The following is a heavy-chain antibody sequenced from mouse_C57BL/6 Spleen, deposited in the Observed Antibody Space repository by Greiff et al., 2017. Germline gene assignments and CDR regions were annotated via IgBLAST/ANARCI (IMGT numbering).Heavy chain of an antibody. CDR1: GYTFTSYW. J-gene: IGHJ3*01. CDR2: IDPSDSET. V-gene: IGHV1-52*01. D-gene: IGHD1-1*01. CDR3: ARDYYGSSPAY. Sequence: VQLQQPGAELVRPGSSVKLSCKASGYTFTSYWMHWVKQRPIQGLEWIGNIDPSDSETHYNQKFKDKATLTVDKSSSTAYMQLSSLTSEDSAVYYCARDYYGSSPAYWGQGTLVTVSA.